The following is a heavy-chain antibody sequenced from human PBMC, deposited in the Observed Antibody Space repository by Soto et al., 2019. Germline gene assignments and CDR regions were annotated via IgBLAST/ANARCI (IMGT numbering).Heavy chain of an antibody. CDR2: IRGDNGNT. CDR3: ARGDIIPSFGGLICIPKYIDY. V-gene: IGHV1-18*04. J-gene: IGHJ4*02. Sequence: ASVKVSCKTSGYTFATYGLSWVRQAPGQGLEWMGWIRGDNGNTDYAQKIQGRVTMTTDTSTSTAYMELRSLRSDDTAVYYCARGDIIPSFGGLICIPKYIDYSGTGT. CDR1: GYTFATYG. D-gene: IGHD3-16*02.